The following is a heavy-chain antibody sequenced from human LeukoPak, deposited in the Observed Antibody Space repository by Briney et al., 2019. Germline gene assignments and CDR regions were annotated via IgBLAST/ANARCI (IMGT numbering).Heavy chain of an antibody. V-gene: IGHV1-8*01. Sequence: ASVKVSCKASGYTFTSYDINWVRQATGQGLEWMGWMNPNSGNTGYAQKFQGRVTMTRDTSISTAYMELSRLRSDDTAVYYCASPLSRLARDEGAFDIWGQGTMVTVSS. D-gene: IGHD5-12*01. CDR3: ASPLSRLARDEGAFDI. CDR1: GYTFTSYD. J-gene: IGHJ3*02. CDR2: MNPNSGNT.